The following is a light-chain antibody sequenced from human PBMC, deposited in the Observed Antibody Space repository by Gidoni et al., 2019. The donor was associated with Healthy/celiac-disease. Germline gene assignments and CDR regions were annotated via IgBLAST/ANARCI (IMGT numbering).Light chain of an antibody. CDR1: QSISSY. J-gene: IGKJ2*01. CDR3: QQSYSTPYT. V-gene: IGKV1-39*01. Sequence: DIKMTQFPSSLSASVGDRVTITCRASQSISSYLNWYQQKPGKAPQLLIYAASSLQSGVPSMFSGSGSGTDFTLTISRLQPEDFATYYCQQSYSTPYTFGQGTKLEIK. CDR2: AAS.